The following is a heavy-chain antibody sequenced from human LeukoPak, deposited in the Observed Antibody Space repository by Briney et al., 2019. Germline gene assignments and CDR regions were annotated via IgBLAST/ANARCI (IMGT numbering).Heavy chain of an antibody. CDR1: GCSISSGYY. Sequence: PSETLSLTCTVSGCSISSGYYWGWIRQPPGKGLEWIGSIYHSGSTYYNPSLKSRVTISVDTSKNQFSLKLSSVTAADTAVYYCARENLGYCSSTSCHNWFDPWGQGTLVTVSS. CDR2: IYHSGST. D-gene: IGHD2-2*01. J-gene: IGHJ5*02. V-gene: IGHV4-38-2*02. CDR3: ARENLGYCSSTSCHNWFDP.